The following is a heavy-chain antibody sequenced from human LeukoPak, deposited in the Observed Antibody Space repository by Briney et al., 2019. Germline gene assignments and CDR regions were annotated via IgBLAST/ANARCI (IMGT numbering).Heavy chain of an antibody. CDR1: GFTFSSYG. D-gene: IGHD3-10*01. J-gene: IGHJ4*02. CDR3: ARGDYYGSRGDY. V-gene: IGHV3-33*01. Sequence: GGSLRLSCAASGFTFSSYGMHWVRQAPGKGLEWVAVIWYDGSNKYYADSVKGRFTISRDNSKNTLNLQMNSLRAEDTAVYYCARGDYYGSRGDYWGQGTLVTVSS. CDR2: IWYDGSNK.